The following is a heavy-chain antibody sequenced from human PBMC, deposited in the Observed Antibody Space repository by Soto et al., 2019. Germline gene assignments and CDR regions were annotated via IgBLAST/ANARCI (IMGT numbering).Heavy chain of an antibody. Sequence: QVQLVESGGGLVKPGGSLRLSCAASGFTFSDYYMSWIRQAPGKGLEWVSYISSSSSYTNYADSVKGRFTISRDNAKNSLYLQMNGRRAEDTAVYYCARDQSGSYGVDYWGQGPLFTVSS. D-gene: IGHD1-26*01. CDR3: ARDQSGSYGVDY. CDR1: GFTFSDYY. V-gene: IGHV3-11*05. CDR2: ISSSSSYT. J-gene: IGHJ4*02.